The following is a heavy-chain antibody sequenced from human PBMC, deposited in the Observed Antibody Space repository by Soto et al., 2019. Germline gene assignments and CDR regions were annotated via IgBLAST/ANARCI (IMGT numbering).Heavy chain of an antibody. Sequence: VGSLRLSCEGSGFTFSDYYISWIRQAPGKGLEWISYSSNSGTFSRYADSVKGRFSISRDNTKNLLYLQMNSLRAEDTAVYYCARSGDNYNSLDYWGQGNPVTVSS. V-gene: IGHV3-11*06. CDR1: GFTFSDYY. D-gene: IGHD1-1*01. J-gene: IGHJ4*02. CDR2: SSNSGTFS. CDR3: ARSGDNYNSLDY.